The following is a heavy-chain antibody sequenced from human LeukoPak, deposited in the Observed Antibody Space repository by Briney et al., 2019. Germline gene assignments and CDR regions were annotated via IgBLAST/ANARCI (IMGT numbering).Heavy chain of an antibody. CDR1: GSTVSSNY. Sequence: GGSQRLSCAASGSTVSSNYMSWVRQAPGKGLGWVSVIYSGGSTYYADSVKGRFTISRDNSKNTLYLQMNSLRAEDTAVYYCARERLVGDYYYDMDVWGQGTTVTVSS. V-gene: IGHV3-66*01. CDR3: ARERLVGDYYYDMDV. D-gene: IGHD6-19*01. J-gene: IGHJ6*02. CDR2: IYSGGST.